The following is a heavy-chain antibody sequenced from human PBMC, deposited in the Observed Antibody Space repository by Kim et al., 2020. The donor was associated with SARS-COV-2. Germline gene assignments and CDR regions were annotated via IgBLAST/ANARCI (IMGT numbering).Heavy chain of an antibody. Sequence: SENLSLTCTVSGGSISSSSYYWGWIRQPPGKGLEWIGSIYYSGSTYYNPSLKSRVTISVDTSKNQFSLKLSSVTAADTAVYYCARDWGSGYYGSGSYSDDYWGQGTLVTVSS. J-gene: IGHJ4*02. CDR1: GGSISSSSYY. D-gene: IGHD3-10*01. CDR3: ARDWGSGYYGSGSYSDDY. CDR2: IYYSGST. V-gene: IGHV4-39*07.